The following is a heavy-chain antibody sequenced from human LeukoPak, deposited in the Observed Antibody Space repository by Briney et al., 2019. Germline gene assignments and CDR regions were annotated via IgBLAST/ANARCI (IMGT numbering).Heavy chain of an antibody. J-gene: IGHJ6*02. Sequence: PSETLSLTCTVSGGSISSSSYYWGWIRQPPGKGLEWIGEINHSGSTNYNPSLKSRVTISVDTSKNQFSLKLSSVTAADTAVYYCARHKRGLETRSWGQGTTVTVSS. CDR2: INHSGST. V-gene: IGHV4-39*01. D-gene: IGHD5-24*01. CDR1: GGSISSSSYY. CDR3: ARHKRGLETRS.